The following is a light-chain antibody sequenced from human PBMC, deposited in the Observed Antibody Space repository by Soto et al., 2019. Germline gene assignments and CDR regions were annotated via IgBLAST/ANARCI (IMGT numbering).Light chain of an antibody. CDR1: QSISSGS. Sequence: GMTQSPGTLSLSPAERATLSCRASQSISSGSLAWYQQKPGQAPRLLIFAASARVTGIPDRFSGSGSGTGFTLTISRLEPEDFAVYYCQHYGSSPPFTFGPGTKVDIK. J-gene: IGKJ3*01. CDR3: QHYGSSPPFT. V-gene: IGKV3-20*01. CDR2: AAS.